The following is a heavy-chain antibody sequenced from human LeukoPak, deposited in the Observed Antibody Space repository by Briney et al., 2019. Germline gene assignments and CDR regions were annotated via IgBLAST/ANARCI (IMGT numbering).Heavy chain of an antibody. Sequence: PGGSLRLSCAASGFTFSSYGMRWVRQAPGKGLEWVSAISGSGGSTYYADSVKGRFTISRDNSKNTLYLQMNSLRAEDTAVYYCAKDSSGYSYFDYWGQGTLVTVSS. CDR3: AKDSSGYSYFDY. CDR1: GFTFSSYG. D-gene: IGHD6-19*01. V-gene: IGHV3-23*01. CDR2: ISGSGGST. J-gene: IGHJ4*02.